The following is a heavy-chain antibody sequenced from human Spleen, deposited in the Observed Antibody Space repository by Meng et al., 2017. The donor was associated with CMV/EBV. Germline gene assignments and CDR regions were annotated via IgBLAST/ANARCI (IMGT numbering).Heavy chain of an antibody. Sequence: SETLSLTCTVSGGSVSSGSYYWSWIRQPPGKGLEWIGYIYYSGSTNYNPSLKSRVTISVDTSKNQFSLKLSSVTAADTAVYYCARGGYSSGWPFGYWGQGTLVTVSS. CDR3: ARGGYSSGWPFGY. J-gene: IGHJ4*02. D-gene: IGHD6-19*01. CDR1: GGSVSSGSYY. CDR2: IYYSGST. V-gene: IGHV4-61*01.